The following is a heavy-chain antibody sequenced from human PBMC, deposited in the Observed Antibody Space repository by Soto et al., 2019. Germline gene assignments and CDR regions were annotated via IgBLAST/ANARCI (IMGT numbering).Heavy chain of an antibody. D-gene: IGHD3-16*02. J-gene: IGHJ3*02. Sequence: GALRLYCAASVFTVSSYSMNWVRQAPGKGLEWVSYISSSSSTIYYADSVKGRFTISRDNAKNSLYLQMNSLRDEDTAVYYCATQISGSYRLGAFDIWGQGTMVTVSS. CDR1: VFTVSSYS. CDR2: ISSSSSTI. CDR3: ATQISGSYRLGAFDI. V-gene: IGHV3-48*02.